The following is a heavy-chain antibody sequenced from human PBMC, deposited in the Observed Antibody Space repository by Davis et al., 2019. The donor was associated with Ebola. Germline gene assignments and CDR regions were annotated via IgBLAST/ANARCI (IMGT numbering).Heavy chain of an antibody. CDR3: ARESAMAGTDFDY. CDR1: GGSISSYY. CDR2: IYYSGST. V-gene: IGHV4-59*01. J-gene: IGHJ4*02. D-gene: IGHD6-19*01. Sequence: MPSETLSLTCTVSGGSISSYYWSWIRQPPGKGLEWIAYIYYSGSTNYNPSLKSRVSMSVDTSKNQFSLKLSSVTAADTAVYYCARESAMAGTDFDYWGQGTLVTVSS.